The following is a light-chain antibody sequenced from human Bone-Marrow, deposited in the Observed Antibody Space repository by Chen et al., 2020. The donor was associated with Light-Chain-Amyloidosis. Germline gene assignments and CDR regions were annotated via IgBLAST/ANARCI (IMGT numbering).Light chain of an antibody. Sequence: EILLTQSPATLSLSPGERATLSCRASQNIDNYLAWYQQKPGQAPRLLIVDASIRATGIPDRFSGSGSGTDFTLTISSLEPEDFAVYYCQQRSRWPLTVGGGTKVEIK. CDR3: QQRSRWPLT. J-gene: IGKJ4*01. CDR1: QNIDNY. CDR2: DAS. V-gene: IGKV3-11*01.